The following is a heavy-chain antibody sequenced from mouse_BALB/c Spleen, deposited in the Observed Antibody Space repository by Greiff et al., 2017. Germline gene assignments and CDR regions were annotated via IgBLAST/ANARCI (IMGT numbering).Heavy chain of an antibody. J-gene: IGHJ2*01. CDR1: GYTFTSYW. CDR2: IYPGDGDT. V-gene: IGHV1-87*01. Sequence: VQLQQSGAELARPGASVKLSCKASGYTFTSYWMQWVKQRPGQGLEWIGAIYPGDGDTRYTQKFKGKATLTADKSSSTAYMQLSSLASEDSAVYYCARGYYGLDYWGQGTTLTVSS. CDR3: ARGYYGLDY. D-gene: IGHD1-2*01.